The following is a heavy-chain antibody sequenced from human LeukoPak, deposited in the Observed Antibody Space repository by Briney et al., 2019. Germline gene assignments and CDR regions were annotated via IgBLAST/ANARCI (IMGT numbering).Heavy chain of an antibody. Sequence: ASVKVSCKTSGYTFTTYGISWVRQAPGQGLEWMGWINTNTGNPTYAQGFTGRFVFSLDTSVSTAYLQISSLKAEDTAVYYCARGALNYYDSIGFDYWGQGTLVTVSS. CDR2: INTNTGNP. CDR3: ARGALNYYDSIGFDY. D-gene: IGHD3-22*01. V-gene: IGHV7-4-1*02. CDR1: GYTFTTYG. J-gene: IGHJ4*02.